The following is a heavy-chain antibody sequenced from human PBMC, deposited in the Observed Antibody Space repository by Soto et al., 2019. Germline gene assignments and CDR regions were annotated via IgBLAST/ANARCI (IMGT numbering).Heavy chain of an antibody. D-gene: IGHD3-3*01. Sequence: QVHLVQSGAEVKRPGSSVKFSCKSSGGSFNSFHFNWVRQAPGQGLEWMGRIIPMLDRTQYAQMFQGRVTITADKSTSTAYMEMSGLESVDTAVYYCARDTVTLFGVVTPPDYWGQGTLVTGSS. V-gene: IGHV1-69*08. CDR1: GGSFNSFH. J-gene: IGHJ4*02. CDR2: IIPMLDRT. CDR3: ARDTVTLFGVVTPPDY.